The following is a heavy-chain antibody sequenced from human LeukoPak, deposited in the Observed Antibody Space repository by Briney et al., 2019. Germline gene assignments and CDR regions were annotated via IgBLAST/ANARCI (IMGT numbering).Heavy chain of an antibody. Sequence: GESLKISCKGSGYSFTSYWIGWVRQMPGKGLEWMGIIYPGDSDTRYSPSFQGQVTISADKSISTAYLQWSSLKASDTAMYYCARHPAYSSGWYRPCYFDYWGQGTLVTVSS. CDR3: ARHPAYSSGWYRPCYFDY. D-gene: IGHD6-19*01. CDR1: GYSFTSYW. J-gene: IGHJ4*02. CDR2: IYPGDSDT. V-gene: IGHV5-51*01.